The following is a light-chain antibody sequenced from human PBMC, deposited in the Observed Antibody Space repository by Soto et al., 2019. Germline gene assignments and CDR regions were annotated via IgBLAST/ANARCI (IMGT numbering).Light chain of an antibody. CDR3: QQSLHLPYS. CDR2: DAT. Sequence: DIQMTQSPSSLSASVGDRVTITCQASQDITNCLHWYQQKPGKAPKLLISDATNLETWVPSRFSGGGSETDFTLTISTLQPEDVATYFCQQSLHLPYSFGQGAKLEIK. CDR1: QDITNC. J-gene: IGKJ2*03. V-gene: IGKV1-33*01.